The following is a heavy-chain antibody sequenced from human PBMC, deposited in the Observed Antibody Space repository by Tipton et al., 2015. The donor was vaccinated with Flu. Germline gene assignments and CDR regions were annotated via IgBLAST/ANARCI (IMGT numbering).Heavy chain of an antibody. V-gene: IGHV3-49*04. J-gene: IGHJ4*02. CDR2: IRSKAYGGTT. CDR3: TFYVVVVPAAYFDY. CDR1: GFTFGDYA. D-gene: IGHD2-2*01. Sequence: SLRLSCTASGFTFGDYAMRWVRQAPGKGLGWVGFIRSKAYGGTTEYAASVKGRFTISRDDSKSIAYLQMNSLKTEDTAVYYCTFYVVVVPAAYFDYWGQGTLVTVSS.